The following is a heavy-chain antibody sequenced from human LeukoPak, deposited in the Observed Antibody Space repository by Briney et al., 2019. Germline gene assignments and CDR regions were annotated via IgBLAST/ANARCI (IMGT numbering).Heavy chain of an antibody. J-gene: IGHJ6*02. V-gene: IGHV3-53*01. CDR2: IYSGGST. D-gene: IGHD4-23*01. CDR3: ARAYGGNSDYYYYYGMDV. CDR1: GFTVSSNY. Sequence: GGSPRLSCAASGFTVSSNYMSWVRQAPGKGLEWVSVIYSGGSTYYADSVKGRFTISRDNSKNTLYLQMNSLRAEDTAVYYCARAYGGNSDYYYYYGMDVWGQGTTVTVSS.